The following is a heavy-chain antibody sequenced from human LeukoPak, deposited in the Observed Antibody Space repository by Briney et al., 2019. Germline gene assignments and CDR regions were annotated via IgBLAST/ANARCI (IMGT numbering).Heavy chain of an antibody. CDR2: INPNSGGT. J-gene: IGHJ6*03. V-gene: IGHV1-2*02. Sequence: ASVTVSCKASGYNFTGYYMHWVRQAPGQGLEWMGWINPNSGGTNYAQKFQGRVTMTRDTSISTAYMELSRLRSDDTAVYYCARNQQQLVPWYYYYYMDVWGKGTTVTVSS. CDR1: GYNFTGYY. D-gene: IGHD6-13*01. CDR3: ARNQQQLVPWYYYYYMDV.